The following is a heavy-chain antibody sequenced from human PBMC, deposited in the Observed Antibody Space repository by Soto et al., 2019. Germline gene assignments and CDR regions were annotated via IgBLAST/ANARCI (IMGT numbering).Heavy chain of an antibody. Sequence: SETLSLTCAVSGGSISSSNWWSWVRQPPGKGLEWIGEIYHSGSTNYDPSLKSRVTISVDKSKNQFSLKLSSVTAADTAVYYCARMYYDSSGYFLRWFDPRGQGTLVTVSS. J-gene: IGHJ5*02. D-gene: IGHD3-22*01. CDR1: GGSISSSNW. V-gene: IGHV4-4*02. CDR3: ARMYYDSSGYFLRWFDP. CDR2: IYHSGST.